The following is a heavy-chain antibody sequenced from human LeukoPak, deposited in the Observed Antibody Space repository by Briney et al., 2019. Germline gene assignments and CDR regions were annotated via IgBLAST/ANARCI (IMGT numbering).Heavy chain of an antibody. CDR2: IIPIFGTA. CDR3: AREIVVVPSAMGFDP. Sequence: ASVKVSCKAPGGTFSSYAISWVRQAPGQGLEWMGGIIPIFGTANYAQKFQGRVTITADESTSTAYMELSSLRSEDTAVYYCAREIVVVPSAMGFDPWGQGTLVTVSS. V-gene: IGHV1-69*13. D-gene: IGHD2-2*01. J-gene: IGHJ5*02. CDR1: GGTFSSYA.